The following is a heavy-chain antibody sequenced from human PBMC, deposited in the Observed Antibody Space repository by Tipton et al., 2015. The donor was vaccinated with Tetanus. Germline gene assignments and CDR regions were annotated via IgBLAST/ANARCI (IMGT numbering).Heavy chain of an antibody. V-gene: IGHV4-59*12. D-gene: IGHD5-12*01. CDR3: ARVRRGATTDLDY. J-gene: IGHJ4*02. CDR1: GASITSFY. CDR2: IYYTGGT. Sequence: TLSLTCTVSGASITSFYWSWIRQSPGKGLEWLGDIYYTGGTHYNASLKGRVTMSLDTSKNQFSLKLSSVTAADTAVYYCARVRRGATTDLDYWGQGTLVTVSS.